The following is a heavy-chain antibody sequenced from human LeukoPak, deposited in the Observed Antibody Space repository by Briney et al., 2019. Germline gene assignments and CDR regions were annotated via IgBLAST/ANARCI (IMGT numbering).Heavy chain of an antibody. D-gene: IGHD5-24*01. V-gene: IGHV5-51*01. J-gene: IGHJ4*02. CDR3: ARRVATIDYFDY. Sequence: GESLKISCEGSGYIFTSYWIGWVRQMPGKGLEWMGIIYPGDSDTRFSPSFQGQVTISADKSISTAYLQWSSLKASDTAMYYCARRVATIDYFDYWGQGTLVTVSS. CDR2: IYPGDSDT. CDR1: GYIFTSYW.